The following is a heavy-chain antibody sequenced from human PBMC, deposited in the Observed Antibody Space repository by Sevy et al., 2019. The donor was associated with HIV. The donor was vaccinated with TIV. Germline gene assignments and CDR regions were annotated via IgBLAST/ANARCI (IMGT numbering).Heavy chain of an antibody. CDR3: ARDRVQPSHWYFDL. J-gene: IGHJ2*01. D-gene: IGHD3-10*01. CDR1: GFTFSNSN. V-gene: IGHV3-21*01. Sequence: GGSLRLSCAAAGFTFSNSNMNWVRQAPGKGLQWVSSITSESGYIYYADSVKGRFSISRDNAKNSVYLQMNSLRADDTAVYYCARDRVQPSHWYFDLWGRGTLVTVSS. CDR2: ITSESGYI.